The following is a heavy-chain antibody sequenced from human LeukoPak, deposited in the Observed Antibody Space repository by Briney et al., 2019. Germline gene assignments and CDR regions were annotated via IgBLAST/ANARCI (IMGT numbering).Heavy chain of an antibody. CDR1: GFTFSSYA. CDR2: ISYDGSNK. D-gene: IGHD1-26*01. CDR3: ARDGSFDY. Sequence: PGGSLRLSCAASGFTFSSYAMHWVRQAPGKGLEWVAVISYDGSNKYYADSVKGRFTISRDNSENTLYLQMNSLRAEDTAVYYCARDGSFDYWGQGTLVTVSS. J-gene: IGHJ4*02. V-gene: IGHV3-30-3*01.